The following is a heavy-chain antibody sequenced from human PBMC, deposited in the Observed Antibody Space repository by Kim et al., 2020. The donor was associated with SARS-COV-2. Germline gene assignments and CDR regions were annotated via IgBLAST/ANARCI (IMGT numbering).Heavy chain of an antibody. D-gene: IGHD4-17*01. J-gene: IGHJ6*02. CDR2: INHSGST. V-gene: IGHV4-34*01. CDR1: GGSLSNYF. Sequence: SETLSLTCTVYGGSLSNYFWSWIRQPPGKGLEWIGEINHSGSTNYNPSLKSRVTISVDTSKNQFSFKLTAVTAADTAVYYCARGPRIYGDYARGMDVWGQGTTVTVSS. CDR3: ARGPRIYGDYARGMDV.